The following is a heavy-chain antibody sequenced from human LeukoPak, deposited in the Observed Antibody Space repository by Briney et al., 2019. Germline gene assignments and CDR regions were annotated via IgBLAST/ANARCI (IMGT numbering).Heavy chain of an antibody. D-gene: IGHD1-26*01. CDR2: IYHSGST. J-gene: IGHJ4*02. Sequence: PSETLSLTCTVSDYSISISYYWGWVRQPPGKGLEWIGSIYHSGSTYYNPSLKSRVTISVDTSKNQFSLKLSSVTAADTAVYYCAREGRWELLHYWGQGTLVTVSS. V-gene: IGHV4-38-2*02. CDR3: AREGRWELLHY. CDR1: DYSISISYY.